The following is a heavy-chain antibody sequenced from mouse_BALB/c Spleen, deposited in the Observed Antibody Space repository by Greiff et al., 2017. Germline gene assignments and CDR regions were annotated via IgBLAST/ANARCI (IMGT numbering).Heavy chain of an antibody. Sequence: VQLKESGAELMKPGASVKISCKATGYTFSSYWIEWVKQRPGHGLEWIGEILPGSGSTNYNEKFKGKATFTADTSSNTAYMQLSSLTSEDSAVYYCARPEAKSTMITTGFAYWGQGTLVTVSA. CDR2: ILPGSGST. J-gene: IGHJ3*01. V-gene: IGHV1-9*01. CDR3: ARPEAKSTMITTGFAY. D-gene: IGHD2-4*01. CDR1: GYTFSSYW.